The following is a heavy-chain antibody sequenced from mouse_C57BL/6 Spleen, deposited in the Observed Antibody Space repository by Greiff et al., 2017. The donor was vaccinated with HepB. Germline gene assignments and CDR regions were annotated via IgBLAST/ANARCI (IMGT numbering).Heavy chain of an antibody. Sequence: QVQLQQPGAELVKPGASVKMSCKASGYTFTSYWITWVKQRPGQGLEWIGDIYPGSGSTNYNEKFKSKATLTVDTSASTADMQLSSLTSEDAAVYYCARGTAQATGDYWGQGTTRTVSS. CDR2: IYPGSGST. CDR1: GYTFTSYW. V-gene: IGHV1-55*01. D-gene: IGHD3-2*02. J-gene: IGHJ2*01. CDR3: ARGTAQATGDY.